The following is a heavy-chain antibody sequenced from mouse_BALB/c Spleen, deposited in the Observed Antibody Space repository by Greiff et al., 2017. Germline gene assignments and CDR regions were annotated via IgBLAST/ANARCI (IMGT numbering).Heavy chain of an antibody. CDR2: ISSGSSTI. CDR3: ARYGPYYYAMDY. J-gene: IGHJ4*01. CDR1: GFTFSSFG. D-gene: IGHD1-1*02. Sequence: EVQVVESGGGLVQPGGSRKLSCAASGFTFSSFGMHWVRQAPEKGLEWVAYISSGSSTIYYADTVKGRFTISRDNPKNTLFLQMTSLRSEDTAMYYCARYGPYYYAMDYWGQGTSGTVSS. V-gene: IGHV5-17*02.